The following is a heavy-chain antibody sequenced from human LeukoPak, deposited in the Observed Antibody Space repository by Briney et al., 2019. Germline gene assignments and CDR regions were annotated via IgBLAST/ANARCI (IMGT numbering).Heavy chain of an antibody. D-gene: IGHD3-10*01. V-gene: IGHV3-30*14. Sequence: PGGSLRLSCAASGFTFSSNAMHWVRQAPGKGLEWVAVISYDESNKYYADSVKGRFTISRDNSKNTLYLQMNSLRAEDTAVYYCARDTQFYGSGSPAFDIWGQGTMVTVSS. CDR2: ISYDESNK. CDR3: ARDTQFYGSGSPAFDI. J-gene: IGHJ3*02. CDR1: GFTFSSNA.